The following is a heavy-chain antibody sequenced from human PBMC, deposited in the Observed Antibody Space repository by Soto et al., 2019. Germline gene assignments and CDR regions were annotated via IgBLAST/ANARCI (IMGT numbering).Heavy chain of an antibody. J-gene: IGHJ6*03. Sequence: ASVKVSCKASGYTFTSYAMHWVRQAPGQRLEWMGWINAGNGNTKYSQKFQSRVTITRDTSASTAYMELSSLRSEDTAVYYCARCRGSYYDFWSGYRPWDYYYMDVWGKGTTVTVSS. D-gene: IGHD3-3*01. CDR1: GYTFTSYA. CDR3: ARCRGSYYDFWSGYRPWDYYYMDV. V-gene: IGHV1-3*01. CDR2: INAGNGNT.